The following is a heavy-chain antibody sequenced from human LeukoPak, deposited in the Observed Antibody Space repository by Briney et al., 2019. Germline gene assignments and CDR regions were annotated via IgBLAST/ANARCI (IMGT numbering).Heavy chain of an antibody. CDR3: ARQRSDSYWYFDL. J-gene: IGHJ2*01. Sequence: PGGSLRLSCAASGFAVSSNYMTWVRQAPGKGLEWVSSLYTVITTHYADSVKGRFTIARDNSKNMLYLQMNSLTAEDTAVYYCARQRSDSYWYFDLWGRGTLVTVSS. V-gene: IGHV3-53*01. D-gene: IGHD2-21*02. CDR2: LYTVITT. CDR1: GFAVSSNY.